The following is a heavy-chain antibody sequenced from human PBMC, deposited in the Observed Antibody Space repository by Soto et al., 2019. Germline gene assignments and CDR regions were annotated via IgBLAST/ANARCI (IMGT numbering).Heavy chain of an antibody. V-gene: IGHV4-31*03. Sequence: QVQLQESGPGLVKPSQTLSLTCTVSGGSISSGGYYWSWIRQHPGKGLEWIGYIYYSGSTYYNPSLNSRVTLSVDTSKSQCSLKLSSVTAADTAVYYCARGRYFDWLSPFDSWGQGTLVTVSS. J-gene: IGHJ4*02. CDR1: GGSISSGGYY. CDR3: ARGRYFDWLSPFDS. D-gene: IGHD3-9*01. CDR2: IYYSGST.